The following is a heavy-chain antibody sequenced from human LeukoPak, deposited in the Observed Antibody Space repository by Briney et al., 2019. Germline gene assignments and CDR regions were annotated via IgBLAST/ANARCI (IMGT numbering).Heavy chain of an antibody. CDR1: GFTFSSYA. V-gene: IGHV3-64*01. Sequence: GGSLRLSCAASGFTFSSYATHWVRQAPGKGLEYVSAISSNGGSTYYANPEKGRFTISRDNSKNTLYLQMGSLRAEDMAVYYCARGLVVVPAAIAYWGQGTLVTVSS. CDR2: ISSNGGST. CDR3: ARGLVVVPAAIAY. J-gene: IGHJ4*02. D-gene: IGHD2-2*02.